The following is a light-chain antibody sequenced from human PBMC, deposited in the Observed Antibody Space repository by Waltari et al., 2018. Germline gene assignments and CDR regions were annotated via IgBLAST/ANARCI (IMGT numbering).Light chain of an antibody. J-gene: IGKJ1*01. CDR2: GAS. CDR3: QQYDNWLGT. CDR1: QSIRSN. Sequence: VFPGERATLSCRASQSIRSNLAWYQHKPGQAPRLLIYGASTRATGIPARFSGSGSGTEFTLTISSLQSEDFAVYFCQQYDNWLGTFGQGTKVEIK. V-gene: IGKV3-15*01.